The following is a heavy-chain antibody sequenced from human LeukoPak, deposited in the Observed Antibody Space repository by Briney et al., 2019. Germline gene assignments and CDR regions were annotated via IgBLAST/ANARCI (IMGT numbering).Heavy chain of an antibody. J-gene: IGHJ4*02. Sequence: SETLSLTCAVSGGSISGSNWWTWVRQPPGKGLEWIGEIYHSGTTNYNPSLKSRVTISLDKSKNEFSLKLSSVTAADTAVYSCARLPFNSGYEYFDYWGQGALVTVSS. CDR1: GGSISGSNW. D-gene: IGHD5-12*01. CDR2: IYHSGTT. CDR3: ARLPFNSGYEYFDY. V-gene: IGHV4-4*02.